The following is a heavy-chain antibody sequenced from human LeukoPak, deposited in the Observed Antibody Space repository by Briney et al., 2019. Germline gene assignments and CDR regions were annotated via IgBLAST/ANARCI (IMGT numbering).Heavy chain of an antibody. CDR3: ASAPTFGTGTTGLDP. CDR2: IIPIFGTA. V-gene: IGHV1-69*05. J-gene: IGHJ5*02. D-gene: IGHD1-7*01. CDR1: GGTFSSYA. Sequence: GSSVKVSCKASGGTFSSYAISWARQAPGQGLEWMGGIIPIFGTANYAQKFQGRVTITTDESTSTAYMELSSLRSEDTAVYYCASAPTFGTGTTGLDPWGQGTLVTVSS.